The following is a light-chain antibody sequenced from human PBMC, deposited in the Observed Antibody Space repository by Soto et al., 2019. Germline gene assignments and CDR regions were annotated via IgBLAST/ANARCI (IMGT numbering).Light chain of an antibody. CDR2: RND. V-gene: IGLV1-47*01. CDR1: TPNIGTHY. Sequence: QSVLTQPPSASGTPGQRVTISCSGSTPNIGTHYVSWYQHLPGTAPKLLIHRNDQRPSGVPDRISASRSGTSASLAISGLRSEDEGDYYCAAWDDTLSGYVFGGGTKLTVL. J-gene: IGLJ1*01. CDR3: AAWDDTLSGYV.